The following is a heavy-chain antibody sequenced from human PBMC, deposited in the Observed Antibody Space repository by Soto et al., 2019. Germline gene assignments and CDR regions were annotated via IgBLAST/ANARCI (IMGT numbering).Heavy chain of an antibody. Sequence: GGSLRLSCAASGFTFSSYAMSWVRQAPGKGLEWVSAISGSGGSTYYADSVKGRFTISRDNSKNTLYLQMNSLRAEDTAVYYCANHLVPLEAPLNYWGQGTLVTVSS. CDR2: ISGSGGST. CDR3: ANHLVPLEAPLNY. CDR1: GFTFSSYA. V-gene: IGHV3-23*01. J-gene: IGHJ4*02. D-gene: IGHD3-10*01.